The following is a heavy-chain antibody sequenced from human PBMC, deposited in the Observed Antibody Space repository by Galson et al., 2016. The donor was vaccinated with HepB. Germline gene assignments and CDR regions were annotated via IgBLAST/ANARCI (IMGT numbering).Heavy chain of an antibody. CDR3: ASLFSYCSTTTCTLNFDY. V-gene: IGHV4-39*01. CDR1: GGSISTSSYY. CDR2: IYSSGST. J-gene: IGHJ4*02. Sequence: SETLSLTCTVSGGSISTSSYYWVWIRQPPGKGLEWIGSIYSSGSTSFNPSLKSRVSMSVDTSKNQFSLRLSSVTAADTSVYYCASLFSYCSTTTCTLNFDYWGQGTLVTVSS. D-gene: IGHD2-2*01.